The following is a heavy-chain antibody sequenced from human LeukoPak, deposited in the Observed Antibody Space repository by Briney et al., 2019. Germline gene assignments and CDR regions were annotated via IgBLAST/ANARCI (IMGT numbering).Heavy chain of an antibody. V-gene: IGHV4-39*07. CDR1: GGYISTRGYF. J-gene: IGHJ4*02. CDR3: ARFGYCSSTSCPIPLDY. D-gene: IGHD2-2*01. CDR2: IYYSGST. Sequence: SETLSLTCTVSGGYISTRGYFWGWIRQPPGKGLEWIASIYYSGSTYNNPSLKSRVTVSFDTANNQFSLKVTSVTAADTAVYYCARFGYCSSTSCPIPLDYWGQGILVTVSS.